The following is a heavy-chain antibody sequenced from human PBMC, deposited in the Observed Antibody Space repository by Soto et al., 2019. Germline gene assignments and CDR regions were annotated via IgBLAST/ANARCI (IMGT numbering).Heavy chain of an antibody. CDR2: ISYDGSNK. CDR1: GFTFSSYA. V-gene: IGHV3-30-3*01. J-gene: IGHJ6*02. Sequence: SLRLSCAASGFTFSSYAMHWVRQAPGKGLEWVAVISYDGSNKYYADSVKGRFTISRDNSKNTLYLQMNSLRAEDTAVYYCAREITLVPNYYYYGMDVWGQGTTVTVSS. CDR3: AREITLVPNYYYYGMDV.